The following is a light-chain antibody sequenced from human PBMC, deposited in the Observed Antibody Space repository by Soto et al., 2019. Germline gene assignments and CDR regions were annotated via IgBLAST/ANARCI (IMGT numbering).Light chain of an antibody. CDR1: SSNIGAGYD. Sequence: QSVLTQPPSVSGAPGQRVTISCTGSSSNIGAGYDVHWYQQLPGTAPKLLIYGNSNRPSGVPDRFSGSKSGTSASLAITGLQVEDEADYYCQSYDSSLSGSGVFGTGTKDTV. CDR3: QSYDSSLSGSGV. J-gene: IGLJ1*01. CDR2: GNS. V-gene: IGLV1-40*01.